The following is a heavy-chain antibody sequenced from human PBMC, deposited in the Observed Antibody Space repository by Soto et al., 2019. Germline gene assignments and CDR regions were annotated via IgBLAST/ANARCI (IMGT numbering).Heavy chain of an antibody. D-gene: IGHD3-3*01. CDR3: ARDFAIFGVVIIIRDDAFDI. CDR2: ISSSSSYI. V-gene: IGHV3-21*01. CDR1: GFTFSSYS. J-gene: IGHJ3*02. Sequence: RRLSCAASGFTFSSYSMNWVRQAPGKGLEWVSSISSSSSYIYYADSVKGRFTISGDNAKNSLYLQMNSLRAEDTAVYYCARDFAIFGVVIIIRDDAFDIWGQGPMVTVSS.